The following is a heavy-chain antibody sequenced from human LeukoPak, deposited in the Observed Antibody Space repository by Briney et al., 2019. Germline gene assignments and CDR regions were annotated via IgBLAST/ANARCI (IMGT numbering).Heavy chain of an antibody. D-gene: IGHD5-18*01. CDR3: ARLTTRGGYSYGFDY. CDR2: INHSGST. V-gene: IGHV4-34*01. Sequence: PSETLSLTCAVYGGSFSGYYWSWIRQPPGKGLEWIGEINHSGSTNYNPSLKSRVTISVDTSKNQFSLNLSSVTAADTAVYYCARLTTRGGYSYGFDYWGQGTLVTVSS. CDR1: GGSFSGYY. J-gene: IGHJ4*02.